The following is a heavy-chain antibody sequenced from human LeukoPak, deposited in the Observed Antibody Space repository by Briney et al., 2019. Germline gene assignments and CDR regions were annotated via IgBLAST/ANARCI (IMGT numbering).Heavy chain of an antibody. CDR3: AGSDGGYPTRLDY. D-gene: IGHD5-12*01. V-gene: IGHV4-39*01. Sequence: SETLSLTCTVSGGSISSSSYYWGWIRQPPGKGLEWIGNIYYSGSTYYNPSLKSRVTISVDTSKNQFSLKLSSVTAADTTVYYCAGSDGGYPTRLDYWGQGTLVTVSS. J-gene: IGHJ4*02. CDR2: IYYSGST. CDR1: GGSISSSSYY.